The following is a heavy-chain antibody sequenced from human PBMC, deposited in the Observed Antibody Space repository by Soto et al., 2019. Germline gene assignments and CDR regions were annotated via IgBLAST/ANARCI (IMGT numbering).Heavy chain of an antibody. CDR2: INPNTGAT. CDR3: ARDSARGSSSDY. Sequence: QVQLVQSGAEVKKPGASVKVSCKASGYTFTDYYIHWVRQAPGQGLEWMGWINPNTGATNYAQNFQVRVTMTRDTSITTAYMEMTRLRSDDTAMYYCARDSARGSSSDYWGQGTLVPVSS. CDR1: GYTFTDYY. J-gene: IGHJ4*02. D-gene: IGHD6-6*01. V-gene: IGHV1-2*02.